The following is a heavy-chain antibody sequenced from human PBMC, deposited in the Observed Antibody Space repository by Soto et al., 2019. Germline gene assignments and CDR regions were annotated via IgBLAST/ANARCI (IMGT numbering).Heavy chain of an antibody. J-gene: IGHJ4*02. V-gene: IGHV3-23*01. CDR1: GFTFSSYA. CDR3: AKDSRYGSGSYTRIDS. CDR2: ISGSGGST. D-gene: IGHD3-10*01. Sequence: EVQLLESGGGLVQPGGSLRLSCAASGFTFSSYAMSWVRQAPGKGLEWVSAISGSGGSTYYADSVKGRFTISRDNSKNTLYLEMNSLRAEDTAVYYCAKDSRYGSGSYTRIDSWGQGTLVTVSS.